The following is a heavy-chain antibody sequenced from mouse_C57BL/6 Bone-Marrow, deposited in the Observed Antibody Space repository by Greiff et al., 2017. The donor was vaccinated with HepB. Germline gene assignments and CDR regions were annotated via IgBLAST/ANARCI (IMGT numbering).Heavy chain of an antibody. Sequence: EVKLMESGPELVKPGASVKISCKASGYSFTDYNMNWVKQSNGKSLEWIGVINPNYGTTSYNQKFKGKATLTVDQSSSTAYLQLNSLTSEDSAVYYCARGEDYGYDGFDYWGQGTTLTVSS. CDR3: ARGEDYGYDGFDY. D-gene: IGHD2-2*01. CDR2: INPNYGTT. V-gene: IGHV1-39*01. J-gene: IGHJ2*01. CDR1: GYSFTDYN.